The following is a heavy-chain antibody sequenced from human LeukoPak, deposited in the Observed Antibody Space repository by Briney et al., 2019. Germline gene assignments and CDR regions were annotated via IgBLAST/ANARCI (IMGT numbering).Heavy chain of an antibody. Sequence: SETLSLTSAVYGGSFSGYYWSWIRQPPGKGLEWIGEINHSGSTNYNLSLKSRVTISVDTSKNQFSLKLSSVTAADTAVYYCARGPRYIVVVPAAMPSGMDVWGQGTTVTVSS. J-gene: IGHJ6*02. CDR1: GGSFSGYY. CDR3: ARGPRYIVVVPAAMPSGMDV. D-gene: IGHD2-2*01. CDR2: INHSGST. V-gene: IGHV4-34*01.